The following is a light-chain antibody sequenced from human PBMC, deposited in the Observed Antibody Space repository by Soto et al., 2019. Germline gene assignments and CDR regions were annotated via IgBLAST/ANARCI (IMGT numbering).Light chain of an antibody. CDR2: GAS. CDR3: QQYGSSPA. Sequence: EIVLTQSPGTLSLSPGERATLSCRASQSVSSSYLAWYQQKPGQAPRLLIHGASSRATGIPDRFSGRGSGTVFTLTISRLEPDDLAVYYCQQYGSSPAFGGGTKLEIK. J-gene: IGKJ4*01. V-gene: IGKV3-20*01. CDR1: QSVSSSY.